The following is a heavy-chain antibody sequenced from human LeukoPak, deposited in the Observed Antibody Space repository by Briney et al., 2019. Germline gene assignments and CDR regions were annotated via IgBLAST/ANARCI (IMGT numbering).Heavy chain of an antibody. CDR1: GFTFRKYW. Sequence: PGGSLRLSCVASGFTFRKYWLHWVRQAPGKGLEWVSRINPDDESTSYADSVRGRFTISRDNAKNTLYLQMSGLRAEDTAVYYCLTILEATIDAFDIWGQGTMVTVSS. CDR2: INPDDEST. V-gene: IGHV3-74*01. J-gene: IGHJ3*02. D-gene: IGHD1-26*01. CDR3: LTILEATIDAFDI.